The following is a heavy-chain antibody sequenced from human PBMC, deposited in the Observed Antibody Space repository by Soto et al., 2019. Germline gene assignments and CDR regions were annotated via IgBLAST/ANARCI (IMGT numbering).Heavy chain of an antibody. D-gene: IGHD3-22*01. CDR2: IDGVGTGT. V-gene: IGHV3-74*01. CDR1: GFTFTNYW. J-gene: IGHJ4*02. CDR3: AKAPKHYYDSSGYSSLFDY. Sequence: PGGSLRLSCAASGFTFTNYWLHWVRQVPGKGLVWVSRIDGVGTGTYYADSVKGRFTISRDNSKNTLYLQMNSLRAEDTAVYYCAKAPKHYYDSSGYSSLFDYWGQGTLVTVSS.